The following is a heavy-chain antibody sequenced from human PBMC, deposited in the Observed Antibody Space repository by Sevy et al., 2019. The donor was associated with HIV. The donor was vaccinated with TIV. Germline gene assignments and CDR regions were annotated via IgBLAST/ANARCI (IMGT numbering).Heavy chain of an antibody. J-gene: IGHJ6*02. CDR3: AREFVSGYGMDV. Sequence: ASVEVSCKASGGTFSSYAISWVRQAPGQGLEWMGGIIPIFGTANYAQKFQGRVTITADESTSTAYMELSSLRSEDTAVYYCAREFVSGYGMDVWGQGTTVTVSS. CDR2: IIPIFGTA. V-gene: IGHV1-69*13. CDR1: GGTFSSYA. D-gene: IGHD3-10*01.